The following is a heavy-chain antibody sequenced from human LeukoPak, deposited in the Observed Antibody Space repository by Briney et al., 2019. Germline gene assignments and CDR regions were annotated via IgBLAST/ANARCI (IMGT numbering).Heavy chain of an antibody. D-gene: IGHD3-3*01. CDR1: GFTFSSYS. CDR2: ISSGSSTI. J-gene: IGHJ6*03. Sequence: PGGSLRLSCAASGFTFSSYSMNWVRQAPGKGLEWVSYISSGSSTIYYADSVKGRFTISRDNAKNSLYLQMNSLRAEDTAVYYCAKAFKFGVIIPPTYYYYYMDVWGKGTTVTVSS. V-gene: IGHV3-48*01. CDR3: AKAFKFGVIIPPTYYYYYMDV.